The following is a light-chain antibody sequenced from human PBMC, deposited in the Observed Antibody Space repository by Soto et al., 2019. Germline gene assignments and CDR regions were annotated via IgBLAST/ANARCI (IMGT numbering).Light chain of an antibody. CDR3: SSYTATRTYV. Sequence: QSVLTQPASVSGSPGQSVTISCTGTRRDVGGYKYVSWYQQLPREAPKLIIYGVNDRPSGVSNRFSGSKSGNTASLTVSGLQAEDEGDYYCSSYTATRTYVCGTGTKVTVL. CDR1: RRDVGGYKY. J-gene: IGLJ1*01. V-gene: IGLV2-14*01. CDR2: GVN.